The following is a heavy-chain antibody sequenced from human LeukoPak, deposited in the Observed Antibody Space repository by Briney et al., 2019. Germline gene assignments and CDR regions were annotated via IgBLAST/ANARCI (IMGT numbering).Heavy chain of an antibody. CDR1: GGSISSSSYY. Sequence: SETLSLTCTVSGGSISSSSYYWGWSRQPPGKGLEWIGSIYYSGSTYYNPSLKSRVTISVDTSKNQFSLKLSSVTAADTAVYYCASHYDYYFDYWGQGTLVTVSS. D-gene: IGHD3-3*01. CDR3: ASHYDYYFDY. J-gene: IGHJ4*02. CDR2: IYYSGST. V-gene: IGHV4-39*01.